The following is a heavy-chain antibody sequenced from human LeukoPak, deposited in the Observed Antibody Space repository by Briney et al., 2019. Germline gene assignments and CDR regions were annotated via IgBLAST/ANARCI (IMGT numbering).Heavy chain of an antibody. J-gene: IGHJ6*03. V-gene: IGHV1-2*06. CDR3: ARGFTGAARPPYYYYYYMDV. Sequence: ASVKVSCKASGYTFTGYYMHWVRQAPGQGLEWMGRINPNSGGTNYAQKFQGRVTMPRDTSISTAYMELSRLRSDDTAVYYCARGFTGAARPPYYYYYYMDVWGKGTTVTVSS. CDR2: INPNSGGT. CDR1: GYTFTGYY. D-gene: IGHD6-6*01.